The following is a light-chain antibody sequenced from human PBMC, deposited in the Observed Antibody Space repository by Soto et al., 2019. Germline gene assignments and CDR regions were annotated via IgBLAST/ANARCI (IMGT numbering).Light chain of an antibody. Sequence: DIQMTQSPSTLSASVGDRVTITCRASQSISSWLAWYQQKPGKAPKLLIYKASSLESGVPSRFSGSGSGTEFTLTISCLQPDDFATYYCQQYNSYPLTFGQGTRLEIK. J-gene: IGKJ5*01. CDR2: KAS. CDR1: QSISSW. CDR3: QQYNSYPLT. V-gene: IGKV1-5*03.